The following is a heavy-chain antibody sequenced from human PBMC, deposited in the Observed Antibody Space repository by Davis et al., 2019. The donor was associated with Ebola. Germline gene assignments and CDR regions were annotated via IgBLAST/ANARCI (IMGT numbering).Heavy chain of an antibody. CDR3: IYPREHFDY. CDR1: GFTFSGSA. Sequence: GESLKISCAASGFTFSGSAMHWVRQASGKGLEWVGRIRSKANSYATAYAASVKGRFTISRDDSKNTAYLQMNSLKTEDTAVYYCIYPREHFDYWGQGTLVTVSS. V-gene: IGHV3-73*01. J-gene: IGHJ4*02. D-gene: IGHD1-26*01. CDR2: IRSKANSYAT.